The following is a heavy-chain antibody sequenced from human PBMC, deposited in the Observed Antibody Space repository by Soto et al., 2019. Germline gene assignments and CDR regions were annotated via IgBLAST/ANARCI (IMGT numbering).Heavy chain of an antibody. V-gene: IGHV4-31*03. CDR3: ARDKDGYFDY. CDR1: GGSISSGGYY. D-gene: IGHD2-8*01. J-gene: IGHJ4*02. CDR2: IYYSGST. Sequence: SETLSLTCTVSGGSISSGGYYWSWIRQHPGKGLEWIGYIYYSGSTYYNPSLKSRVTISVDTSKNQFSLKLSSVTVADTAVYYCARDKDGYFDYWGQGTLVTVSS.